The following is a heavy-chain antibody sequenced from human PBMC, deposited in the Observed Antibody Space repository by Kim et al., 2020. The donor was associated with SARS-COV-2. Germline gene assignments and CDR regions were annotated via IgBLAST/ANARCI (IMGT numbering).Heavy chain of an antibody. V-gene: IGHV4-59*01. D-gene: IGHD2-15*01. J-gene: IGHJ6*02. CDR3: ARVGPVGYYYYGMDV. Sequence: NPSLKSRVTISVDTAKNQFSLKLSSVTAADTAVYYCARVGPVGYYYYGMDVWGQGTTVTVSS.